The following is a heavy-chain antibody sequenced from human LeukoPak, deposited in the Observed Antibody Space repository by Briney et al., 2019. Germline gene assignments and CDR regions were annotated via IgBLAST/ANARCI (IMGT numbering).Heavy chain of an antibody. J-gene: IGHJ4*02. CDR3: ARDMAVGPFDY. D-gene: IGHD6-19*01. V-gene: IGHV1-69*05. CDR2: IIPIFGTA. Sequence: SAKVSCKASGGTFSSYAISWVRQAPGQGLEWMGGIIPIFGTANYAQKFQGRVTMTRDTSTSTVYMELSSLRSEDTAVYYCARDMAVGPFDYWGQGTLVTVSS. CDR1: GGTFSSYA.